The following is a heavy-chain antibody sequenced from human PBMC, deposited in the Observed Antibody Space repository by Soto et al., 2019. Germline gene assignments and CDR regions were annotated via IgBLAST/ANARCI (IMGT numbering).Heavy chain of an antibody. Sequence: QLQLQESGPGLVKPSETLSLTCTVSGGSIPINNYYWAWIRQPPGKGLEWIGNVYYTGSTSYNPSLNSRVTMSVDTSKNQFSLKLTSVTAADTAVYYCARFPRYDFWTWGQGTLVTVSS. J-gene: IGHJ1*01. V-gene: IGHV4-39*01. CDR2: VYYTGST. CDR1: GGSIPINNYY. D-gene: IGHD3-3*01. CDR3: ARFPRYDFWT.